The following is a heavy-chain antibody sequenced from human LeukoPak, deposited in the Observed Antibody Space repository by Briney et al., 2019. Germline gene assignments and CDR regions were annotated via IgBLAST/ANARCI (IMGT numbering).Heavy chain of an antibody. D-gene: IGHD3-22*01. CDR2: IYPGDSDT. CDR1: GYSFTSYW. J-gene: IGHJ4*02. Sequence: GESLKISCKGSGYSFTSYWIGWVRQMPGKGLEWMGIIYPGDSDTRYSPSFQGQVTILADKSISTAYLQWSSLKASDTAMYYCARQSTSYDSSGYYYNYWGQGTLVTVSS. CDR3: ARQSTSYDSSGYYYNY. V-gene: IGHV5-51*01.